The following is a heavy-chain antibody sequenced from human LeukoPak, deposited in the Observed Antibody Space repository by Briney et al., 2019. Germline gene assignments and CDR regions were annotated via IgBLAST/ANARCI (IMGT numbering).Heavy chain of an antibody. CDR3: ARDGVLGSYGMDV. Sequence: SETLPLTCTVSGGSVSSGSYYWSWIRQPPGKGLEWIGYIYYSGSTNYNPSLKSRVTISVDTSKNQFSLKLSSVTAADTAVYYCARDGVLGSYGMDVWGQGTTVTVSS. V-gene: IGHV4-61*01. J-gene: IGHJ6*02. CDR1: GGSVSSGSYY. CDR2: IYYSGST. D-gene: IGHD7-27*01.